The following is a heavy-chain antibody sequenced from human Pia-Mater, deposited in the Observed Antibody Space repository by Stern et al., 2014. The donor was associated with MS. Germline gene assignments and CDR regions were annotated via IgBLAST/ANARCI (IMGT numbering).Heavy chain of an antibody. Sequence: EVQLVESGGGLVQPGGSLRLSCAASGFTFSRYWIHWVRQAPGKGLVGVSRMNSDGTGTSYEDSGKGRFTISRDNAKSTLYLQMDSLRAEDTAVYYCVRGGLVGASPFDFWGQGTLVTVSP. CDR1: GFTFSRYW. D-gene: IGHD1-26*01. V-gene: IGHV3-74*02. J-gene: IGHJ4*02. CDR3: VRGGLVGASPFDF. CDR2: MNSDGTGT.